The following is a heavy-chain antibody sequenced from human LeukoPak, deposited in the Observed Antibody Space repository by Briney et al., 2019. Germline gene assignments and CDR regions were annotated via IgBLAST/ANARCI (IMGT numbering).Heavy chain of an antibody. D-gene: IGHD5-18*01. CDR2: IYYSGST. CDR3: ASVPMVNGWWFDP. J-gene: IGHJ5*02. V-gene: IGHV4-39*07. Sequence: SQTLSLTCTVSGDSVRSSSYYWGWISQPPGKGLEWIGSIYYSGSTNYNPSLKSRVTISVDTSKNQFSLKLSSVTAADTAVYYCASVPMVNGWWFDPWGQGTLVTVSS. CDR1: GDSVRSSSYY.